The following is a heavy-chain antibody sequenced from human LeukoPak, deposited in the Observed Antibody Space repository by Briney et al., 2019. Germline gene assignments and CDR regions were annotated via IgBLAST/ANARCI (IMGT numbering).Heavy chain of an antibody. D-gene: IGHD2-21*01. CDR1: GFTLSIYA. V-gene: IGHV3-23*01. CDR2: TSSSDAGT. J-gene: IGHJ4*02. CDR3: AKAPVTSCRGAYCYPFDY. Sequence: GGSLRLSCAASGFTLSIYAMSWVRQAPGKGLGWVSATSSSDAGTYYADSVRGRFTISRDNSKNTLYLQMNSLRAEDAAVYYCAKAPVTSCRGAYCYPFDYWGQGTLVTVSS.